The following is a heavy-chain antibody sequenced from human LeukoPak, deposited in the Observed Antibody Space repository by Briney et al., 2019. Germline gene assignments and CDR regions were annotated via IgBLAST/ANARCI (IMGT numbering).Heavy chain of an antibody. V-gene: IGHV5-51*01. Sequence: KSGESLKISCKGSGYSFTNYWIGWVRQMPGKGLEWMGIIYPGGSDIRYSPSFQGQVTISADKSIRTAYLQWNSLKASDTAIYYCVRHLSDITSCPNYWGPGTLITVAS. D-gene: IGHD2-2*01. CDR2: IYPGGSDI. CDR1: GYSFTNYW. J-gene: IGHJ4*02. CDR3: VRHLSDITSCPNY.